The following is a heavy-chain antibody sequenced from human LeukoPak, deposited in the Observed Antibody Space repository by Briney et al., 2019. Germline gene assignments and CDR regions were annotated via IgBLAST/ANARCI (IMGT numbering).Heavy chain of an antibody. J-gene: IGHJ5*02. V-gene: IGHV4-59*01. CDR2: IYYSGST. Sequence: SETRSLTCTVSGGSISSYYWSWIRQPPGKGLDGIGYIYYSGSTNYNPSLKSRVTISVDTSKNQFSLKLSSVTAADTAVYYCARAGGLLWFGELTSWGQGTLVTVSS. CDR3: ARAGGLLWFGELTS. D-gene: IGHD3-10*01. CDR1: GGSISSYY.